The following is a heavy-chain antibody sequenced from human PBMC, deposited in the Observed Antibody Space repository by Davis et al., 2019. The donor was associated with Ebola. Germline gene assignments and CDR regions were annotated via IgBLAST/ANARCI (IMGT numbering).Heavy chain of an antibody. CDR2: ISYDGSNK. V-gene: IGHV3-30-3*02. D-gene: IGHD3-16*01. Sequence: GESLKISCAASGFTFSSYAMHWVRQAPGKGLEWVAVISYDGSNKYYADSVKGRFTISRDNSKNTLYLQMNSLRAEDTALYYCAKPGGPWGGMDVWGQGTTVTVSS. CDR1: GFTFSSYA. J-gene: IGHJ6*02. CDR3: AKPGGPWGGMDV.